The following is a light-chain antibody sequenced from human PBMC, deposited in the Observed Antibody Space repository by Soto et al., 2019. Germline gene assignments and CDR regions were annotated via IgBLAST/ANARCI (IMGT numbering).Light chain of an antibody. CDR2: GAS. Sequence: EIVMTQSPATLSVSPGERATLSCRASQSVSSNLAWYQQKPGQAPRLLIYGASTRATGIPARFSGSGSGTEVTLTISSLQSEDFAVYYWQQYNNWPPWTVGQGTKVEIK. CDR3: QQYNNWPPWT. V-gene: IGKV3-15*01. CDR1: QSVSSN. J-gene: IGKJ1*01.